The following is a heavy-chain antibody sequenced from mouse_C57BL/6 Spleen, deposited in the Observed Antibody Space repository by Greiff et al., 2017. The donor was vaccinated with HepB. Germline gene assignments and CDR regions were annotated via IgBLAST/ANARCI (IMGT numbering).Heavy chain of an antibody. CDR1: GFSLTSYG. J-gene: IGHJ1*03. D-gene: IGHD4-1*01. V-gene: IGHV2-5*01. CDR3: AKKERDWDGYFDV. CDR2: IWRGGST. Sequence: VKLVESGPGLVQPSQRLSITCTVSGFSLTSYGVHWVRQSPGKGLEWLGVIWRGGSTDYNAAFMSRLSITKDNSKSQVFFKMNSLQADDTAIYYCAKKERDWDGYFDVWGTGTTVTVSS.